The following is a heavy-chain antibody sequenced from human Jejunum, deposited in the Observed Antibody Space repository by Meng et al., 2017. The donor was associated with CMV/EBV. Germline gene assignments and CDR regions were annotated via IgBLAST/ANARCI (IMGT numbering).Heavy chain of an antibody. V-gene: IGHV3-15*01. Sequence: TVSIAWMSWVRQAPGKGLEWLGRLKSKTDGRTTDYAAPVKGRFTISRDDSKNTLFLQMDNLKTDDTAVYYCTTAVPNTSGYYNYFDYWGQGTLVTVSS. J-gene: IGHJ4*02. CDR3: TTAVPNTSGYYNYFDY. CDR2: LKSKTDGRTT. D-gene: IGHD3-22*01. CDR1: TVSIAW.